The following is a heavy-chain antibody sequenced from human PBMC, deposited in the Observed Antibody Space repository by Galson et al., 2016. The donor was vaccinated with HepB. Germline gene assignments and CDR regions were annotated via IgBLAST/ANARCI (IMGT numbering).Heavy chain of an antibody. CDR3: VRDSHFGAFDI. D-gene: IGHD3-10*01. V-gene: IGHV3-21*01. CDR2: IHSDSSYI. J-gene: IGHJ3*02. CDR1: GLPFSTYS. Sequence: SLRLSCAASGLPFSTYSMNWVRQAPGKGLEWVSYIHSDSSYIYYADSVNGRFTISRDNAKNSLSLRMNSLRAEDTAVYHCVRDSHFGAFDIWGQGTMVTVSS.